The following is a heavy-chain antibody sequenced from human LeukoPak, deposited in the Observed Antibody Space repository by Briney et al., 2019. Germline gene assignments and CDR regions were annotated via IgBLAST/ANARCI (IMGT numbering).Heavy chain of an antibody. CDR3: ARDQGQYGDYQV. V-gene: IGHV4-59*01. D-gene: IGHD4-17*01. J-gene: IGHJ4*02. Sequence: SETLSLTCTVPGGSISGYYWTWIRQPPGKGLEWIGYIHYSGSTTYDPSLKSRVTISVDTSKNQFSLRLNSVTAADTAVYYCARDQGQYGDYQVWGQGTLVTVSS. CDR1: GGSISGYY. CDR2: IHYSGST.